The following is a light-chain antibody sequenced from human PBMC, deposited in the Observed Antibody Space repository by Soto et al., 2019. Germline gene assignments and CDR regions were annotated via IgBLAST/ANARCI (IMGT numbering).Light chain of an antibody. CDR3: QQYNNWPT. CDR2: VAS. V-gene: IGKV3-15*01. Sequence: EIVMTQSPSTLAVSPGDRATLSCRASQSVSSSDLAWYQQKPGQAPSLLSYVASTRATGIPARLSGSGSGTEFTLTLSSLQSEDSAVYYCQQYNNWPTFGQGTRLEI. J-gene: IGKJ5*01. CDR1: QSVSSSD.